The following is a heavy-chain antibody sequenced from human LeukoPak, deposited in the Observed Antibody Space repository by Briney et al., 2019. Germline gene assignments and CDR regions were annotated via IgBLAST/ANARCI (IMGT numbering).Heavy chain of an antibody. V-gene: IGHV4-34*01. Sequence: SETLSLTCAVYGGSFSGYYWSWIRQPPGKGLEWIGEINHSGSTNYNPSLKSRVTISVDTSKNQFSLKLSSVTAADTAVYYCASGDSSGYPLFDYWGQGTLVTVSS. CDR1: GGSFSGYY. D-gene: IGHD3-22*01. J-gene: IGHJ4*02. CDR3: ASGDSSGYPLFDY. CDR2: INHSGST.